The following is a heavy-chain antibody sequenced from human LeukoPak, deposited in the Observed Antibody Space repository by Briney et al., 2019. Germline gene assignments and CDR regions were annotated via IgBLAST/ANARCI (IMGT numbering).Heavy chain of an antibody. D-gene: IGHD6-6*01. J-gene: IGHJ3*02. Sequence: SQTLSLTCTVSGGSISSGGYYWSWIRQPPGKGLEWIGYIYHSGSTYYNPSLKSRVTISVDRSKNQFSLKLSSVTAADTAVYYCARTPGGYSSSSRAFGIWGQGTMVTVSS. CDR2: IYHSGST. V-gene: IGHV4-30-2*01. CDR3: ARTPGGYSSSSRAFGI. CDR1: GGSISSGGYY.